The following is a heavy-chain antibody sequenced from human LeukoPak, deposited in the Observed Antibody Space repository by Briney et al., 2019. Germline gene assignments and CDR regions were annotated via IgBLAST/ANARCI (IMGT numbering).Heavy chain of an antibody. V-gene: IGHV1-2*02. CDR2: INPNSGGT. CDR3: ARESRLYSRHDY. Sequence: ASVKVSCKASGYTFTGYYMHWVRQAPGQGLEWMGWINPNSGGTNYAQKFQGRVTMTRDTSISTAYMELSRLRSGDTAVYYCARESRLYSRHDYWGQGTLVTVSS. CDR1: GYTFTGYY. D-gene: IGHD6-13*01. J-gene: IGHJ4*02.